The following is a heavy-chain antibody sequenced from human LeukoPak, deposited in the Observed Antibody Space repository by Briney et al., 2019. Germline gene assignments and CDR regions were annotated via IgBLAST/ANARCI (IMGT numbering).Heavy chain of an antibody. J-gene: IGHJ4*02. D-gene: IGHD4-17*01. Sequence: GGSLRLSCAVSGFNFNTYWMTWVRHAPGKGLEWVAHIKKDGSEKYYVDSVKGRFTISRDNAKHSLYLQMNSLRAEDTAVYYCASHPYGDLDYWGQGTLVTVAS. CDR2: IKKDGSEK. CDR3: ASHPYGDLDY. CDR1: GFNFNTYW. V-gene: IGHV3-7*01.